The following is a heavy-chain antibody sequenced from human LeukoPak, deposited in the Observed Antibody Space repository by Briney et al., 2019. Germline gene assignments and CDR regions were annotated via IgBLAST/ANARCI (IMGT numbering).Heavy chain of an antibody. Sequence: GGSLRLSCAASGLTFSSYSMNWVRQAPGKGLEWVSSISSCSSYIYCADSVKGRFTIARDNAKNSLYLQMNSLRAEDTAVYYCAREEGVPAATNWGQGTLVTVSS. D-gene: IGHD2-2*01. CDR2: ISSCSSYI. CDR1: GLTFSSYS. V-gene: IGHV3-21*01. J-gene: IGHJ4*02. CDR3: AREEGVPAATN.